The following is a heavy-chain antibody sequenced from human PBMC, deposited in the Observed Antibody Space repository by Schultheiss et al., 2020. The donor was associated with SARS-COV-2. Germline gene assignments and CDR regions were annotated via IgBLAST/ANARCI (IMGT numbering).Heavy chain of an antibody. Sequence: ASVKVSCKASGYTFTSYYMHWVRQAPGQGLEWMGIINPSGGSTSYAQKFQGRVTMTRDTSISTAYMELSRLRSDDTAVYYCARASYPGSLFDYWGQGTLVTVAS. V-gene: IGHV1-46*01. CDR1: GYTFTSYY. CDR2: INPSGGST. D-gene: IGHD1-26*01. CDR3: ARASYPGSLFDY. J-gene: IGHJ4*02.